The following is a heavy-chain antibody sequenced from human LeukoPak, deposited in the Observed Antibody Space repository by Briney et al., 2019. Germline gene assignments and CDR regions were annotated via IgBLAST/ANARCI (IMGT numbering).Heavy chain of an antibody. CDR2: IKQDGSEK. J-gene: IGHJ4*02. Sequence: GGSLRLSCAASGFTFSSYWMSWVRQAPGKGLEWMANIKQDGSEKYYVDSVKGRFTISRDNAKNSLYLQMNSLRAEDTAVYYCARDGRLGEFDYWGQGTLVTVSS. CDR3: ARDGRLGEFDY. V-gene: IGHV3-7*01. D-gene: IGHD3-16*01. CDR1: GFTFSSYW.